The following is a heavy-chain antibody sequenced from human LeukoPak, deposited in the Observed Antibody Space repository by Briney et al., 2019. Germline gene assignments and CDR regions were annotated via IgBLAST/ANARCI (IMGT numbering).Heavy chain of an antibody. CDR1: GGPFNGYY. J-gene: IGHJ4*02. V-gene: IGHV4-34*01. CDR2: INHNGNT. D-gene: IGHD6-19*01. Sequence: PSETLSLTCAVYGGPFNGYYWSWIRQPPGKGLEWIGEINHNGNTNYNPSLKSRVTISVDTSKNQFSLRLSSVTAADTAVYYCARAAEYSSGWYLFDYWGQGILVTVSA. CDR3: ARAAEYSSGWYLFDY.